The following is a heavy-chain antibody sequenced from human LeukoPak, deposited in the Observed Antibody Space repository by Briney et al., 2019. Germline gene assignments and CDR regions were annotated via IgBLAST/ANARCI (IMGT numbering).Heavy chain of an antibody. CDR3: ARDRYYDSSGYYYRGDGFDY. V-gene: IGHV1-46*01. CDR1: GYTFTSYY. D-gene: IGHD3-22*01. CDR2: INPSGGST. J-gene: IGHJ4*02. Sequence: ASVKVSCKASGYTFTSYYMHWVRQAPGQGLEWMGIINPSGGSTSYAQKFQGRVTMTRDTSTSTVYMELSSLRSEDTAVYYCARDRYYDSSGYYYRGDGFDYWGQGILVTVSS.